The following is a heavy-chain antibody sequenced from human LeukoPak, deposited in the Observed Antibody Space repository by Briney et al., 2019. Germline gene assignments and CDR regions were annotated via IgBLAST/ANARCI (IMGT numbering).Heavy chain of an antibody. CDR1: GYTFTSYA. CDR3: ARVGDYGIYFDY. D-gene: IGHD4-17*01. V-gene: IGHV1-3*01. Sequence: GASVKVSCKASGYTFTSYAMHWVRQAPGQRLEWMGWINAGNGNTKYSQKFQGRVTITRDTSASTAYMELSSLRSEDTAVYYCARVGDYGIYFDYWGQGTLVTVSS. J-gene: IGHJ4*02. CDR2: INAGNGNT.